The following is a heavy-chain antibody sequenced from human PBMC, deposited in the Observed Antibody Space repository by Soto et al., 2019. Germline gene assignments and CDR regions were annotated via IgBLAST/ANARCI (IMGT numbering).Heavy chain of an antibody. CDR1: GGSISSYY. V-gene: IGHV4-59*01. J-gene: IGHJ5*02. CDR3: ARQRKSGSGSYYKGAYNWFDP. D-gene: IGHD3-10*01. Sequence: SETLSLTCTVSGGSISSYYWSWIRQPPGKGLEWIGYIYYSGSTNYNPSLKSRVTISVDTSKNQFSLKLSSVTAADTAVYYCARQRKSGSGSYYKGAYNWFDPWGQGTLVTVSS. CDR2: IYYSGST.